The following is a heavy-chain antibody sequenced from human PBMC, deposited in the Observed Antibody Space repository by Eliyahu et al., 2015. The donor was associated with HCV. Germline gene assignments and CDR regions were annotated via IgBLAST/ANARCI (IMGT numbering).Heavy chain of an antibody. J-gene: IGHJ4*02. CDR3: ARDQAPSSGWYGGMWY. CDR1: XXXISSGGXY. V-gene: IGHV4-31*03. D-gene: IGHD6-19*01. Sequence: QVQLQESGPGLVKPSQTLSLXCTVSXXXISSGGXYWSWXRQHPGKGLEWIGYIYYSGSTYYNPSLKSRVTISVDTSKNQFSLKLSSVTAADTAVYYCARDQAPSSGWYGGMWYWGQGTLVTVSS. CDR2: IYYSGST.